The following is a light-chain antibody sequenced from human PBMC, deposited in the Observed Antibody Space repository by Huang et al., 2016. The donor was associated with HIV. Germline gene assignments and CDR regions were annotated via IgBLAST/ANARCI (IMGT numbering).Light chain of an antibody. CDR2: GSS. V-gene: IGKV3-20*01. Sequence: EIVLTQSPDTLSLSPGESVALSCRASQNVTTNYFAWYQQKSGQAPRLLIYGSSARATGVPVRFGGSGSGAEFILTIDRLEPEDFASYYCQQYSTSAWTFGPGTKLEVK. J-gene: IGKJ1*01. CDR3: QQYSTSAWT. CDR1: QNVTTNY.